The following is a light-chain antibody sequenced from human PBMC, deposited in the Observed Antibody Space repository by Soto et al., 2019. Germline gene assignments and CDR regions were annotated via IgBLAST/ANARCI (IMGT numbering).Light chain of an antibody. J-gene: IGLJ1*01. Sequence: QPVLTLPASVSRSPGQSITISCTGTSSDIGDYDYVSWYQQRPGRAPRLMIYEVRYRPSGGSNRFSGSKSGNTGSLTISGPQAEGEADYYCCSYTRTSNHYFFGSGTKVTVL. CDR3: CSYTRTSNHYF. CDR2: EVR. V-gene: IGLV2-14*01. CDR1: SSDIGDYDY.